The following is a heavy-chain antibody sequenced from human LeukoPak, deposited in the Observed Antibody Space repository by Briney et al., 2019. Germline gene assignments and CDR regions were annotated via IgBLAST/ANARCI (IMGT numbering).Heavy chain of an antibody. CDR2: IKTDGSIT. CDR1: GFSFSVYW. Sequence: SGGSLRLSCAASGFSFSVYWMHWVRQAPGKGPVWVSRIKTDGSITDYADFVKGRFTISRDNAKNTVYLEMNSLRVEDTALYYCAKDLLRDIWFGESWGQGTLVTVSS. J-gene: IGHJ5*02. CDR3: AKDLLRDIWFGES. D-gene: IGHD3-10*01. V-gene: IGHV3-74*01.